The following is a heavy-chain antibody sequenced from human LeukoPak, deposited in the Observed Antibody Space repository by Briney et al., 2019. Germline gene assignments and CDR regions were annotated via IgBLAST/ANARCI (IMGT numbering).Heavy chain of an antibody. CDR3: AREGEQLALDY. J-gene: IGHJ4*02. CDR2: IKQDGSEK. D-gene: IGHD6-6*01. Sequence: GGSLRLSCAASGFTFSNAWMSWVRQAPGKGLEWVANIKQDGSEKYYVDSVKGRFTISRDNAKNSLYLQMNSLRAEDTAVYYCAREGEQLALDYWGQGTLVTVSS. V-gene: IGHV3-7*01. CDR1: GFTFSNAW.